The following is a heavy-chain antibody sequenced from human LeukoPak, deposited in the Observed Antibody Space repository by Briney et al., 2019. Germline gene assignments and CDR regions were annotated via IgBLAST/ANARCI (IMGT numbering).Heavy chain of an antibody. Sequence: QPGRSLRLSCAASGFTFSSYGMHWVRQAPGKGLEWVAVIWYDGRNKFYADSLKGRFTISRDNSKNTLDLQMNSLRAEDTAVYYCARVNRGDAFDIWGQGTLVTVSS. J-gene: IGHJ3*02. V-gene: IGHV3-33*01. D-gene: IGHD3-16*02. CDR3: ARVNRGDAFDI. CDR1: GFTFSSYG. CDR2: IWYDGRNK.